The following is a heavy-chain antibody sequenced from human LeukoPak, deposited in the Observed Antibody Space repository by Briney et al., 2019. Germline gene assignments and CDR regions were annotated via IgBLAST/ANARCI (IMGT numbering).Heavy chain of an antibody. Sequence: GGSLRLSCAASGFTFSSSSMNWVRQAPGKGLEWVSYISSSSSTIYYADSVKGRLTISRDNAKNSLYLQMNSLRAEDTAVYYCARDHAASGYSFDYWGQGTLVTVSS. J-gene: IGHJ4*02. D-gene: IGHD3-22*01. V-gene: IGHV3-48*01. CDR3: ARDHAASGYSFDY. CDR1: GFTFSSSS. CDR2: ISSSSSTI.